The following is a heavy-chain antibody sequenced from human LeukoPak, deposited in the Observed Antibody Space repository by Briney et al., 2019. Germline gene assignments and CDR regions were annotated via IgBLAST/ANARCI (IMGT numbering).Heavy chain of an antibody. CDR2: ITSSSDI. D-gene: IGHD1-26*01. CDR3: ARQFGGSYGY. Sequence: PGGSLRLSCAASAFTFRSYAMSWVRQAPGKGLEWVSSITSSSDIYYADSVKGRFTISRDNAKNSLYLEMNSLGAEDTAVYYCARQFGGSYGYWGQGTLVTVSS. CDR1: AFTFRSYA. J-gene: IGHJ4*02. V-gene: IGHV3-21*01.